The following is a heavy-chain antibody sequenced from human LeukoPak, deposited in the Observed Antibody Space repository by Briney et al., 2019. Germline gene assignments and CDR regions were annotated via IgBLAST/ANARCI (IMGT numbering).Heavy chain of an antibody. J-gene: IGHJ6*03. CDR1: GFPFSSYA. D-gene: IGHD4-17*01. Sequence: GGSLRLSCAAPGFPFSSYAMNWVRQAPGKGLEWVSIIFGSGDTTYYADSVKGRFTVSRDNSKNMLYLQMNSLRAEDTAVYYCAKGGVGIPYGDYVALKYYYYYMDVWGKGTTVTVSS. CDR2: IFGSGDTT. V-gene: IGHV3-23*01. CDR3: AKGGVGIPYGDYVALKYYYYYMDV.